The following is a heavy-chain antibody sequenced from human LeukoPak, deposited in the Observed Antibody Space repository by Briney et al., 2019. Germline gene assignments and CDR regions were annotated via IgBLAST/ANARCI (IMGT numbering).Heavy chain of an antibody. CDR2: IYSGGST. CDR3: ARDTDFYGSGRHGYFDH. J-gene: IGHJ1*01. Sequence: GGSLGLSCAASGLTISNNFMGWVRQAPGKGLEWVSLIYSGGSTYSADSVKGRFTISRDNSKNTLHLQMNSLRAEDTAVYYCARDTDFYGSGRHGYFDHWGQGTLVTVSS. D-gene: IGHD3-10*01. CDR1: GLTISNNF. V-gene: IGHV3-66*01.